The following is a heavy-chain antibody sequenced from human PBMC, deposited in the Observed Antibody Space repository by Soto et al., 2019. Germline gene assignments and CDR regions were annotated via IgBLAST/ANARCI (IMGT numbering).Heavy chain of an antibody. D-gene: IGHD1-20*01. CDR2: ISAYNGNT. Sequence: QVQLVLSGAEVKKPGASVKVSCKASGYTFTSYGISWVRQSPGQGLDWMGSISAYNGNTNYAQKLQGRVTMTTDTAPSTAYMALRSLRSDDTAVYYCARDYKGDYWGQGTLVTVSS. V-gene: IGHV1-18*01. CDR3: ARDYKGDY. J-gene: IGHJ4*02. CDR1: GYTFTSYG.